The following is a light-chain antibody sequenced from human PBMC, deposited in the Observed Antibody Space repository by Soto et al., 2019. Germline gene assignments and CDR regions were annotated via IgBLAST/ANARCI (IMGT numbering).Light chain of an antibody. J-gene: IGLJ2*01. CDR3: AVWDDNLSGVV. Sequence: QSALTQPASVSGSPGQSITTPCTGASSDIGGYNFVSWYQQYPGKAPKVMIYEVNNRPSGVSNRFSGSKSGNTASLAVSGLRSEDEADYYCAVWDDNLSGVVFGGGTQLTVL. CDR2: EVN. CDR1: SSDIGGYNF. V-gene: IGLV2-14*01.